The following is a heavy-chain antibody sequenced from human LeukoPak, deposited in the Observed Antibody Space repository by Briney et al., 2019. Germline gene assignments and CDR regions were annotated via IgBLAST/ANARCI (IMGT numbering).Heavy chain of an antibody. CDR1: GGSFSGYY. Sequence: SETLSLTCAVYGGSFSGYYWSWIRQPPGKGLEWIGEINHSGSTNYNPSLKSRVTISVDTSKNQFSLKLSSATAADTAVYYCASATPFYDSRRGNWFDPWGQGTLVTVSS. D-gene: IGHD2/OR15-2a*01. CDR2: INHSGST. J-gene: IGHJ5*02. CDR3: ASATPFYDSRRGNWFDP. V-gene: IGHV4-34*01.